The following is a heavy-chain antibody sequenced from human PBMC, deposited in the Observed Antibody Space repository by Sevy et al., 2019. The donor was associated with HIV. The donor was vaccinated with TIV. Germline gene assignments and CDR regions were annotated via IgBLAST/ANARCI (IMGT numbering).Heavy chain of an antibody. CDR3: ARGAYCGGDCCPRGSLRPGDY. V-gene: IGHV3-30-3*01. Sequence: GGSLRLSCAASGFTFSSYAMHWVRQAPGKGLEWVAVISYDGSNKYYADSVKGRFTISRDNSKNTLYLQMNSLRAEDTAVYYCARGAYCGGDCCPRGSLRPGDYWGQGTLVTVSS. J-gene: IGHJ4*02. CDR1: GFTFSSYA. D-gene: IGHD2-21*02. CDR2: ISYDGSNK.